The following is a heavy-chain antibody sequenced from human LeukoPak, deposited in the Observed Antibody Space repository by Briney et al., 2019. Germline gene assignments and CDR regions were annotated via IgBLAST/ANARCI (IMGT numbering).Heavy chain of an antibody. CDR1: GLTFGDYA. CDR2: ISSSGRDT. D-gene: IGHD4-23*01. Sequence: GGSLSLSCAASGLTFGDYAMSWVRQAPGKGLEWVSTISSSGRDTYYADSVKGRFTISRDNSKNTLYLQMNSLRAEDTAVFYCARGGGHLDCWGQGTLVTVSS. CDR3: ARGGGHLDC. V-gene: IGHV3-23*01. J-gene: IGHJ4*02.